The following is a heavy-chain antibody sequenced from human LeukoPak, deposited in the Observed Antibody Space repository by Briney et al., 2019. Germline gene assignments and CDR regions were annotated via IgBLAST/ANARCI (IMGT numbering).Heavy chain of an antibody. V-gene: IGHV4-59*12. D-gene: IGHD3-10*01. CDR1: GGSISSYY. Sequence: SETLSLTCTVSGGSISSYYWSWIRQPPGRGLEWIGYIYYSGSTKYNPSLKSRVTISVDTSKNQFSLKLSSVTAADTAVYYCARAVGSGSFQTYYYYMDVWGKGTTVTISS. CDR3: ARAVGSGSFQTYYYYMDV. CDR2: IYYSGST. J-gene: IGHJ6*03.